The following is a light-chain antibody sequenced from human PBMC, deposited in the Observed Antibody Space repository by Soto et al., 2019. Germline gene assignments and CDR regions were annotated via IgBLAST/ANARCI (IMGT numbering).Light chain of an antibody. CDR3: ATWDASLSGPV. CDR1: FSNIGSHD. Sequence: QSVLTQPPSASGTPGQRVTISCSGSFSNIGSHDVSWYQQLPATAPKLVIYRDNQRPSGVPDRFSGSKSGATASLAISGLRSEDEADYSCATWDASLSGPVFGGGTKLTVL. V-gene: IGLV1-47*01. J-gene: IGLJ2*01. CDR2: RDN.